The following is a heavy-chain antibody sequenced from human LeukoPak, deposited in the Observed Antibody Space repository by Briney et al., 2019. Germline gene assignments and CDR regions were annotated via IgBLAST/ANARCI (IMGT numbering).Heavy chain of an antibody. J-gene: IGHJ4*02. D-gene: IGHD5-18*01. CDR2: VSAGHHA. CDR3: VREARGYHYTYFDY. Sequence: GGSLRLSCPASGLTLGGHDMHWVRPTTGDGLEWVAAVSAGHHAFYAGSVKGRFTVSREDAKNSLYLQMNSLRAGDTAVYYCVREARGYHYTYFDYWGQGSLVTVSS. CDR1: GLTLGGHD. V-gene: IGHV3-13*01.